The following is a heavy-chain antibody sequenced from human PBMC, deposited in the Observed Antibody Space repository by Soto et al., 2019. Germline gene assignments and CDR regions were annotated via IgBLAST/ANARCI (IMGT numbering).Heavy chain of an antibody. CDR3: ARLRIATNNYKWFDP. CDR1: GAALNSGNYY. Sequence: SETLSLTCSVSGAALNSGNYYWSWIRHVPGKGLEWIGHIYATGAVDYNPSLRDRITISQDTSERQFSLNLRLVTEADTAVYYCARLRIATNNYKWFDPWGQGTLVTVSS. V-gene: IGHV4-31*03. J-gene: IGHJ5*02. D-gene: IGHD2-21*01. CDR2: IYATGAV.